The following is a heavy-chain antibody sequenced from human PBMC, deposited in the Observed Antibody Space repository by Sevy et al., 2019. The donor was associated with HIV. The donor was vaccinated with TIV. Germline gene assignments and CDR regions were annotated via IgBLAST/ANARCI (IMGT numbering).Heavy chain of an antibody. Sequence: SETLSLTCTVSGGSTSSSYWTWILQPPGKKLEWIGYMYHSGLINYNPSLKSRLTLSIDTSKNQFSLKLSAVTAADTAVYYCARMNYYASAPGSWFDHWGLGAQVTVSS. CDR2: MYHSGLI. D-gene: IGHD3-22*01. CDR3: ARMNYYASAPGSWFDH. V-gene: IGHV4-59*01. CDR1: GGSTSSSY. J-gene: IGHJ5*02.